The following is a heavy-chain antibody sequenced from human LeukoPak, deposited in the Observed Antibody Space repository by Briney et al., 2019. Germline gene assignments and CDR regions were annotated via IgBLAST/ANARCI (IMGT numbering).Heavy chain of an antibody. Sequence: GTSLRLSCATSGFSFSSYAIHWVRQAPGKGLEWVSAISGNGGSTYYADSVKGRFTISRDNSKSTLYLQMNSLRAEDTAVYYCAKGKEYYYDSSGYFPYWGQGTLVTVSS. D-gene: IGHD3-22*01. CDR1: GFSFSSYA. CDR2: ISGNGGST. V-gene: IGHV3-23*01. CDR3: AKGKEYYYDSSGYFPY. J-gene: IGHJ4*02.